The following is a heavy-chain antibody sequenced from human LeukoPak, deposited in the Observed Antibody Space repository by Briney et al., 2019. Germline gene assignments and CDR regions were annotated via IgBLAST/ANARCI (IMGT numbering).Heavy chain of an antibody. CDR3: AKDPHSIVVVTASH. CDR1: GFTFSSYG. Sequence: GGSLRLSCAASGFTFSSYGMSWVRQAPGKGLEWVSAISGSGGSTYYADSVKGRFTISRDNSKNTLYLQMNSLRAEDTAVYYCAKDPHSIVVVTASHWGQGTLVTVSS. V-gene: IGHV3-23*01. CDR2: ISGSGGST. D-gene: IGHD2-21*02. J-gene: IGHJ4*02.